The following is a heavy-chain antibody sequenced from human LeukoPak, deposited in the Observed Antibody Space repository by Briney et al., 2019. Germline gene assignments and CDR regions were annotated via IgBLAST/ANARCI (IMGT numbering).Heavy chain of an antibody. V-gene: IGHV3-23*01. CDR3: AKGQWLVPTTADYFDY. Sequence: QAPXXXREXVXAISGSGGSTYYADSVKGRFTISRDNSKNTLYLQMNSLRAEDTAVYYCAKGQWLVPTTADYFDYWGQGTLVTVSS. CDR2: ISGSGGST. J-gene: IGHJ4*02. D-gene: IGHD6-19*01.